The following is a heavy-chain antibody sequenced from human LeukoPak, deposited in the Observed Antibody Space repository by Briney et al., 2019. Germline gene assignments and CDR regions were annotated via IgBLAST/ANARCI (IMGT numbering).Heavy chain of an antibody. CDR2: IYTSGST. V-gene: IGHV4-61*02. D-gene: IGHD1-7*01. Sequence: PSETLSLTCTVSGGSISSGSYYWSWIRQPAGKGLEWIVRIYTSGSTNYNPSLKSRVTISVDTSKNQFSLKLSSVTAADTAVYYCARLITGTTTAFDIWGQGTMVTVSS. CDR3: ARLITGTTTAFDI. CDR1: GGSISSGSYY. J-gene: IGHJ3*02.